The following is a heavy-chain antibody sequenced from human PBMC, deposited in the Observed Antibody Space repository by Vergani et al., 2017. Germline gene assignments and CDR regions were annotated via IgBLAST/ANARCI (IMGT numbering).Heavy chain of an antibody. CDR3: ARDLRMTPFYGLDV. D-gene: IGHD2-8*01. Sequence: QVQLVQSGVEVKKPGASVKVSCKASGYTFTSYGISWVRQAPGQGLEWMGWINTYNGNTNYAQKVQGRVTMTTDTSTRTAYMELRSLRYDDTAVYYCARDLRMTPFYGLDVWGQGTTVTVSS. V-gene: IGHV1-18*01. CDR2: INTYNGNT. J-gene: IGHJ6*02. CDR1: GYTFTSYG.